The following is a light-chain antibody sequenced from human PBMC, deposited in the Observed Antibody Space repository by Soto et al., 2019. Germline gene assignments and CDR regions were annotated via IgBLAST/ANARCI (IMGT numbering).Light chain of an antibody. CDR2: DAS. V-gene: IGKV3-20*01. Sequence: EIVLTQSPGTLSLSPGERATLSCRASRSVGNNYLVWYQQKPSQAPRFLMYDASTRATGIPDRFSGSGSGTDFTLTISRLEPEDFAVYYCQQYGSTPLTFGGGTKVDIK. CDR1: RSVGNNY. CDR3: QQYGSTPLT. J-gene: IGKJ4*01.